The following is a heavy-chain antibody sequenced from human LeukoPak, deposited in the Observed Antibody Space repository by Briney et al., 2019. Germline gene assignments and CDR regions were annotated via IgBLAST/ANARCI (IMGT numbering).Heavy chain of an antibody. CDR1: GGSISTYY. Sequence: SETLSLTCTVSGGSISTYYWSWIRHPAGKGLEWIGRIYTSGSTNYNPSLKSRVSMSVDTSKNQFSLKLSSVTAADTAVYYCARDYYDSSLNYRGQGTLVTVSS. J-gene: IGHJ4*02. CDR3: ARDYYDSSLNY. D-gene: IGHD3-22*01. CDR2: IYTSGST. V-gene: IGHV4-4*07.